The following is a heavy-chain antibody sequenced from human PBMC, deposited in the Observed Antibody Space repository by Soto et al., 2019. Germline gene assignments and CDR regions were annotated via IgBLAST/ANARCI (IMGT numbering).Heavy chain of an antibody. J-gene: IGHJ5*02. Sequence: SETLSLTCTVSGGSISSGGYYWSWIRQHPGKGLEWIGYIYYSGSTYYNPSLKSRVTISVDTSKNQFSLKLSSVTAADTAVYYCARDYLYGDYVSWFEPWGQGTLVTVSS. CDR2: IYYSGST. CDR1: GGSISSGGYY. CDR3: ARDYLYGDYVSWFEP. D-gene: IGHD4-17*01. V-gene: IGHV4-31*03.